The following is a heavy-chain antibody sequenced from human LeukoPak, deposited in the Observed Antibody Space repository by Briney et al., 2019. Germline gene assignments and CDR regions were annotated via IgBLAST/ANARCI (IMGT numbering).Heavy chain of an antibody. CDR2: IYYSGST. V-gene: IGHV4-31*03. J-gene: IGHJ4*02. CDR1: GGSISSGGYY. D-gene: IGHD5-12*01. Sequence: PSQTLSLTCTVSGGSISSGGYYWSWIRQHPGKGLEWIGYIYYSGSTYYNPSLKSRVTISVDTSKNQFSLRLSSVTAADTAVYYCVRGDFSGYDFDYWGQGTLVTVSS. CDR3: VRGDFSGYDFDY.